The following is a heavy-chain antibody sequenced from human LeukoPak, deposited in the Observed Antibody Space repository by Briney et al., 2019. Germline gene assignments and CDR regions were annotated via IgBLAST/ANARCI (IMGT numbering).Heavy chain of an antibody. J-gene: IGHJ4*02. D-gene: IGHD5-24*01. CDR1: GVSISSGGYY. CDR2: IYYSGST. V-gene: IGHV4-31*03. CDR3: ARSDGYKYPFDY. Sequence: SQTLSLTCTVSGVSISSGGYYWSWLRQHPGKGLEWIGYIYYSGSTYYNPALKSRITISVDTYKNRFSLKLSSVTAADTAVYYCARSDGYKYPFDYWGQGTLVTVSS.